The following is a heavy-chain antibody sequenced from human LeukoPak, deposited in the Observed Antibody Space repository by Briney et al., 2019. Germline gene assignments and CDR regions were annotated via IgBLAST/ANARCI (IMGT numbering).Heavy chain of an antibody. CDR1: GFTFSGHA. Sequence: GGSLRLSCTASGFTFSGHAMNWVRQAPGKGLEWASVISGNGNNIYYADSVKGRFTISRDNSRNTLYLQMNSLRTEDLAMYYCARVYTWNDGAFDIWGQGTMVTVSS. CDR3: ARVYTWNDGAFDI. CDR2: ISGNGNNI. J-gene: IGHJ3*02. D-gene: IGHD1-1*01. V-gene: IGHV3-23*01.